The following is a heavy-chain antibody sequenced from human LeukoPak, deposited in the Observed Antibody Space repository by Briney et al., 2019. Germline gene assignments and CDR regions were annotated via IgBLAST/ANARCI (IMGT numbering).Heavy chain of an antibody. Sequence: PGGSLRLSCAASGFTFSSYEMNWVRQAPGKGLEWVSYISSSGSTIYYADSVKGRFTISRDDAQNSLYLQMNSLRADDTAVYYCARDKTYCSSPSCSLDYWGQGTLVTVSS. D-gene: IGHD2-2*01. V-gene: IGHV3-48*03. J-gene: IGHJ4*02. CDR3: ARDKTYCSSPSCSLDY. CDR2: ISSSGSTI. CDR1: GFTFSSYE.